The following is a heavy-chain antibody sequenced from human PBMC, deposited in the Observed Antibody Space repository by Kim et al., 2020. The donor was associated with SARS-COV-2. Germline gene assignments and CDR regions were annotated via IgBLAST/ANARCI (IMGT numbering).Heavy chain of an antibody. Sequence: ASVKVSCKASGYTFTSYDINWVRQATGQGLEWMGWMNPNSGNTGYAQKFQGRVTMTRNTSISTAYMELSSLRSEDTAVYYCARGRVLWFRELLSAQVAFDIWGQGTMVTVSS. CDR2: MNPNSGNT. CDR3: ARGRVLWFRELLSAQVAFDI. CDR1: GYTFTSYD. V-gene: IGHV1-8*01. D-gene: IGHD3-10*01. J-gene: IGHJ3*02.